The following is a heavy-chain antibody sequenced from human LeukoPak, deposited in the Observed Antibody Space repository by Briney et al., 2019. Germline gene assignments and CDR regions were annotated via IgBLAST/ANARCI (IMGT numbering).Heavy chain of an antibody. CDR2: INHSGST. CDR3: ARSRDGYNPLGY. Sequence: SETLSLTCAVYGGSFSGYYWSWIRQPPGKGLEWIGEINHSGSTNYNPSLKSRVTISVDTSKNQFSLKLSSVTAADTAVYYCARSRDGYNPLGYWGQGTLVTVSS. V-gene: IGHV4-34*01. CDR1: GGSFSGYY. D-gene: IGHD5-12*01. J-gene: IGHJ4*02.